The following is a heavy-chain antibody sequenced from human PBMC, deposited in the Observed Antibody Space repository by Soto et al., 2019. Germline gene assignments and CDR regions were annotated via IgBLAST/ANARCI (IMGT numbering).Heavy chain of an antibody. CDR3: ARRSGYDSFDF. D-gene: IGHD3-22*01. CDR2: LRTLETT. J-gene: IGHJ4*02. V-gene: IGHV4-30-2*06. Sequence: SETLSLTGCFSDVSIRCGCYCWSWIRQSRAKGLPCIAYLRTLETTYYNPSFKSRLSFSIDRTRNQFSLSLSSITAADKAGYYCARRSGYDSFDFWGQGTQVTVS. CDR1: DVSIRCGCYC.